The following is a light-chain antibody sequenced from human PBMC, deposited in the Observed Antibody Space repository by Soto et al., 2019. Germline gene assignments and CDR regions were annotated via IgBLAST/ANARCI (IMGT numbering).Light chain of an antibody. J-gene: IGKJ3*01. CDR2: KAS. CDR1: ESISRW. CDR3: QQYNNWPFT. Sequence: DIQMTQSPSTLSASVGDRVTITCRASESISRWLAWYHQKPGKAPKLLIYKASSLESGVPSRFSGSGSGTEFTLTISSLQSEDFAVYYCQQYNNWPFTFGPGTKVDIK. V-gene: IGKV1-5*03.